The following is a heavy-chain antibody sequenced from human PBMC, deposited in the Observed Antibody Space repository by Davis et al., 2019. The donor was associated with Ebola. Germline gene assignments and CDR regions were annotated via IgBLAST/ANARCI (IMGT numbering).Heavy chain of an antibody. Sequence: GGSLRLSCAASGFTFSSYAMSWVRQAPGKGLEWVSAISGSGGSTYYADSVKGRFTISRDNPKNTLYLQLNSLRAEDTAVYYCAKLAHCSSTSCYLRYYYYGMDVWGQGTTVTVSS. CDR1: GFTFSSYA. CDR2: ISGSGGST. V-gene: IGHV3-23*01. J-gene: IGHJ6*02. CDR3: AKLAHCSSTSCYLRYYYYGMDV. D-gene: IGHD2-2*01.